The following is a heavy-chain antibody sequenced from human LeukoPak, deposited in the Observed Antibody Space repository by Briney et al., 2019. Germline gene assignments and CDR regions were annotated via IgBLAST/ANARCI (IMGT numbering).Heavy chain of an antibody. CDR2: ITPTLGTT. J-gene: IGHJ3*02. CDR3: ARDLGYCSGGSCYVVGGAFDI. CDR1: GGTFSSYA. Sequence: SVKVSCKAPGGTFSSYAVSWVRQAPGQGLEWMGGITPTLGTTNYAQRFQGRVTITADESAGTAYMELSSLRSEDTAFYYCARDLGYCSGGSCYVVGGAFDIWGQGTMVTVSS. V-gene: IGHV1-69*01. D-gene: IGHD2-15*01.